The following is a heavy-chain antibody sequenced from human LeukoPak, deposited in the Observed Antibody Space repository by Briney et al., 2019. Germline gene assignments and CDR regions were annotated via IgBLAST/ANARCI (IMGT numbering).Heavy chain of an antibody. CDR1: GYTFTSYG. CDR2: ISAYNGNT. D-gene: IGHD4-23*01. J-gene: IGHJ5*02. Sequence: ASVKVSCKASGYTFTSYGISWVRQAPGQGLEWMGWISAYNGNTNYAQKLQGRVTMTTDTSTSTAYMELSSLRSEDTAVYYCARDGDYGGNSYWFDPWGQGTLVTVSS. CDR3: ARDGDYGGNSYWFDP. V-gene: IGHV1-18*01.